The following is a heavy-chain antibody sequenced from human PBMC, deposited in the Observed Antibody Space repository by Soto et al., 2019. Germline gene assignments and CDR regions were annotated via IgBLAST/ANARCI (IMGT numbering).Heavy chain of an antibody. CDR3: ASVNCSGGSCFFDY. CDR1: GYTFTSYD. D-gene: IGHD2-15*01. V-gene: IGHV1-8*01. CDR2: MNPNSGNT. J-gene: IGHJ4*02. Sequence: GASVNVSCKASGYTFTSYDINWVRQATGQGLEWMGWMNPNSGNTGYAQKFQGRVTMTRNTSISTAYMELSSLRSEDTAVYYCASVNCSGGSCFFDYWGQGTLVTVSS.